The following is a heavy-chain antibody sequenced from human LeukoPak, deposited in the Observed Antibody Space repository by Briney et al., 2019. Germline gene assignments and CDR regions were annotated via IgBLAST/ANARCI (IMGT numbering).Heavy chain of an antibody. D-gene: IGHD6-13*01. CDR1: GYSISSGYY. CDR3: ASDRIAAAGTSDY. Sequence: SETLSLTCTVSGYSISSGYYWGWIRQPPGKGLEWIGSIYHSGSTYYNPSLKSRVTISVDTSKNQFSLKLNSVTAADTAVYYCASDRIAAAGTSDYWGQGTLVTVSS. V-gene: IGHV4-38-2*02. J-gene: IGHJ4*02. CDR2: IYHSGST.